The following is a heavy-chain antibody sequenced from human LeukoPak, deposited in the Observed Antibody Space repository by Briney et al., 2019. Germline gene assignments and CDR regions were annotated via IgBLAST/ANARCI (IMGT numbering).Heavy chain of an antibody. J-gene: IGHJ5*02. CDR1: GYTFISYA. CDR3: ARGALRYFDWPSNWFDP. CDR2: INTNTGNP. D-gene: IGHD3-9*01. V-gene: IGHV7-4-1*02. Sequence: ASVKVSCKASGYTFISYAMTWVRQAPGQGLEWMGWINTNTGNPTYAQGFTGRFVFSLDTSVSTAYLQISSLKAEDTAVYYCARGALRYFDWPSNWFDPWGQGTLVTVSS.